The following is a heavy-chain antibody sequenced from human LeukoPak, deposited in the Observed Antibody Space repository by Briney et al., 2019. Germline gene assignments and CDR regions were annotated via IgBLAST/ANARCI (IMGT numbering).Heavy chain of an antibody. J-gene: IGHJ4*02. CDR2: ISSSSSYT. V-gene: IGHV3-11*03. CDR1: GFTFSDYY. D-gene: IGHD3-10*01. CDR3: VSSLNLGGPYYGSAYYFDY. Sequence: PGGSLRLSCAASGFTFSDYYMSWIRQAPGKGLEWVSYISSSSSYTNYADSVKGRFTISRDNAKNSLYLQMNSLRAEDTAVYYCVSSLNLGGPYYGSAYYFDYWGQGTLVTVSS.